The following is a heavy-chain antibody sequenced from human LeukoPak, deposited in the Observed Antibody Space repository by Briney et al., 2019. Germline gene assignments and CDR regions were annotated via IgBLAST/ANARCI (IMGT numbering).Heavy chain of an antibody. CDR3: AKGELWCGKFDY. J-gene: IGHJ4*02. CDR1: EFTFSTYA. CDR2: ISGSAGST. V-gene: IGHV3-23*01. D-gene: IGHD4/OR15-4a*01. Sequence: GGSLRLSCAASEFTFSTYAMSWVRQAPWKGLEWVSTISGSAGSTYYADSVKGRFTISRDNSKNTLYLQMNSLRAEDTAVYYCAKGELWCGKFDYWGQGTLLTVSS.